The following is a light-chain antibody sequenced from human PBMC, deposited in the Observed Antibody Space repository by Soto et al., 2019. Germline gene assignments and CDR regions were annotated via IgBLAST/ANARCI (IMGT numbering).Light chain of an antibody. CDR3: QQSYSTPRYT. Sequence: DIQMTQSPSSLSASVGDRVTITCRASQYISRYLNWYQHKPGKAPNLLIYEASTLQSGVPSRFSGDGSGSEFTLTINSLQPEDFATYYCQQSYSTPRYTFGPGTRVEI. V-gene: IGKV1-39*01. J-gene: IGKJ3*01. CDR1: QYISRY. CDR2: EAS.